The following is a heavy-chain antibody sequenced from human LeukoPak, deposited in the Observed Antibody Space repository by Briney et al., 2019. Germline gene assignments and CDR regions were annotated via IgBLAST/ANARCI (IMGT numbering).Heavy chain of an antibody. J-gene: IGHJ4*02. Sequence: GGSLRLSCAASGFTFSSNAMSWVRQAPGKGLEWVSAIGGSDGSAYYADSVKGRFTISRDISKNTLYLQIHRLRAEDTAVYYCAKEEDGYFDHWGQGALVTVSS. CDR2: IGGSDGSA. CDR3: AKEEDGYFDH. CDR1: GFTFSSNA. D-gene: IGHD5-24*01. V-gene: IGHV3-23*01.